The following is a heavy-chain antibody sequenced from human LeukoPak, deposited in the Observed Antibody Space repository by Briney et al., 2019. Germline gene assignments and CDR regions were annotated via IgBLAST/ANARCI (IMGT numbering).Heavy chain of an antibody. J-gene: IGHJ5*02. CDR3: ARDRSSNWFDP. CDR1: GGSISSYY. D-gene: IGHD6-6*01. Sequence: SETLSLTCTVSGGSISSYYWSWIRQPPGKGLEWIGYIYYSGSTNYNPSLKSRVTISVDTSKNQFSLKLSSVTAADTAVYYCARDRSSNWFDPWGQGTLVTVSS. V-gene: IGHV4-59*01. CDR2: IYYSGST.